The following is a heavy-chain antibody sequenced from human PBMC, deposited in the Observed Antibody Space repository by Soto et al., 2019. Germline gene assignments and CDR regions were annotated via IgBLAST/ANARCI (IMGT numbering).Heavy chain of an antibody. Sequence: QVQLQESGPRLVQPSETLSLICSVSGGSISGYYWSWIRQPAGKGLEWIGRIYGSGSVDYHPSLNRRVHMSVDTSKNHFPLELGSVTGPDPAVYFCARDYSDQIWVGGGFDPWGQGILVTVSA. D-gene: IGHD3-16*01. V-gene: IGHV4-4*07. J-gene: IGHJ5*02. CDR2: IYGSGSV. CDR3: ARDYSDQIWVGGGFDP. CDR1: GGSISGYY.